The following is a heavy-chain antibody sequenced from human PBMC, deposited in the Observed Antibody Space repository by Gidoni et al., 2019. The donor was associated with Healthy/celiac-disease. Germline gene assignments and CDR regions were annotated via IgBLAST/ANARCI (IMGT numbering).Heavy chain of an antibody. CDR3: ARIVVVPAARASYYYYMDV. J-gene: IGHJ6*03. CDR1: GGSVSSGSYY. Sequence: QVQLQESGPGLVKPSETLSLTCTVSGGSVSSGSYYWSWIRQPPGKGLEWIGYIYYSGSTNYNPSLKSRVTISVDTSKNQFSLKLSSVTAADTAVYYCARIVVVPAARASYYYYMDVWGKGTTVTVSS. CDR2: IYYSGST. D-gene: IGHD2-2*01. V-gene: IGHV4-61*01.